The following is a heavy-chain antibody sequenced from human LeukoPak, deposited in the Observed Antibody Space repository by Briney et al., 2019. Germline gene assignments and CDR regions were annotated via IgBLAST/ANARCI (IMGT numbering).Heavy chain of an antibody. D-gene: IGHD4-23*01. Sequence: ASVTVSCKASGYTFTSYGISWVRQAPGQGSEWMGWISAYNGNTNYAQKLQGRVTMTTDTSTSTAYMELRSLRSDDTAVYYCARDLSYGGNSGGGYWGQGTLVTVSS. J-gene: IGHJ4*02. CDR2: ISAYNGNT. CDR1: GYTFTSYG. CDR3: ARDLSYGGNSGGGY. V-gene: IGHV1-18*01.